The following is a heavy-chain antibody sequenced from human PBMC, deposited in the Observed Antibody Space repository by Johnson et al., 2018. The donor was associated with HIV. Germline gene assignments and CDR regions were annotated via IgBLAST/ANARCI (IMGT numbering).Heavy chain of an antibody. J-gene: IGHJ3*02. V-gene: IGHV3-13*01. CDR3: ARERRWWELPRGAFDI. CDR2: VGTAGDT. Sequence: VQLVESGGGLVQPGGSLRLSCAASGFTFSSYDMHWVRQATGKGLEWVAAVGTAGDTFYPGSVKGRFTISREDAKNSLYLQMNSLSAGDTAVYYCARERRWWELPRGAFDIWGQGTMVTVSS. CDR1: GFTFSSYD. D-gene: IGHD2-15*01.